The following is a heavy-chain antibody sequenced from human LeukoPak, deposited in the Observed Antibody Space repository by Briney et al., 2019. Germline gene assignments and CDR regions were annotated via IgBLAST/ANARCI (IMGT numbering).Heavy chain of an antibody. CDR1: GGTFNNYT. CDR2: IIPIFGTA. V-gene: IGHV1-69*13. CDR3: AKIYCGSTSCYDTRGWFDP. D-gene: IGHD2-2*01. Sequence: ASVKVSCKAAGGTFNNYTITWVRQGPGQGLEWMGGIIPIFGTANYAQKFQGRVTITADESTSTAYMELSSLRSEDTAIYYCAKIYCGSTSCYDTRGWFDPWGQGTLLTVSS. J-gene: IGHJ5*02.